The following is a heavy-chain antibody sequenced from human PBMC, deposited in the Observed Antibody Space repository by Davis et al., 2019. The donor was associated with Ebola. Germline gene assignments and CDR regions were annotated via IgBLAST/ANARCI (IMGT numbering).Heavy chain of an antibody. CDR2: IWYDGRDK. CDR3: ARDGYGMDV. D-gene: IGHD3-22*01. J-gene: IGHJ6*02. V-gene: IGHV3-33*01. CDR1: GLAFSNYN. Sequence: GESLKISCAASGLAFSNYNMHWVRQAPGKGLEWVSVIWYDGRDKYYADSVKGRFAISRDDSKSTLYLQMNSLRAEDTAVYYCARDGYGMDVWGQGTTVTVSS.